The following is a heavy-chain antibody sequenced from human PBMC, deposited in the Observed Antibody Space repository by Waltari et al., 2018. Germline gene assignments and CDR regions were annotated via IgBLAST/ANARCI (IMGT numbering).Heavy chain of an antibody. CDR2: IYPGDSDT. CDR3: ATASSIRYYYYYGMDV. CDR1: GYSFTSYW. J-gene: IGHJ6*02. V-gene: IGHV5-51*03. Sequence: EVQLVQSGAEVKRPGESLKISCTGSGYSFTSYWIGWVRQMHGKGLEWMGIIYPGDSDTRYSPSFQGQVTISADKSISTAYLQWSSLKASDTAMYYCATASSIRYYYYYGMDVWGQGTTVTVSS. D-gene: IGHD6-6*01.